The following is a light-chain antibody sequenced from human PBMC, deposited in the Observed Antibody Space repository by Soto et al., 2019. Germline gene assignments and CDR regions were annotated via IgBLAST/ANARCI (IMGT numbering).Light chain of an antibody. J-gene: IGLJ1*01. V-gene: IGLV2-14*01. CDR1: SSDVGGYNY. CDR2: EVS. Sequence: QSVLTQPASVSGSPGQSITTSCTGTSSDVGGYNYVSWYQQHPGKAPKLMIYEVSNRPSGVSNRFSGSKSGNTASLTISGLQAEDEADYYCSSYTSSSTSIVFGTGTKVTV. CDR3: SSYTSSSTSIV.